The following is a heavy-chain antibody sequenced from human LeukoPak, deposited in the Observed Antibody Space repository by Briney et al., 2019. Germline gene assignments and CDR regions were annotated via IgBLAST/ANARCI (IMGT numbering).Heavy chain of an antibody. Sequence: ASVKVSCKASGYTFTYYAIHWVRQAPGQRLEWMGWINAGSGNTKYSQNFQDRVTITGDTSASIAYMELRSLRSEDTAVYYCARASVSSSFVYWEPAYFDYWGQGTLVTVSS. V-gene: IGHV1-3*01. D-gene: IGHD6-6*01. CDR3: ARASVSSSFVYWEPAYFDY. J-gene: IGHJ4*02. CDR1: GYTFTYYA. CDR2: INAGSGNT.